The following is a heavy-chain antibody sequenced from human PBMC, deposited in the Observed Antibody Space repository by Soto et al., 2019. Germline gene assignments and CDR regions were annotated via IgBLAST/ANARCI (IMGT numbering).Heavy chain of an antibody. CDR2: ISYDGSNK. V-gene: IGHV3-30*18. D-gene: IGHD3-9*01. J-gene: IGHJ6*02. CDR1: GFTFSSYD. CDR3: AKDRRYFDWSPDMDV. Sequence: GGSRRLSCAASGFTFSSYDMHWVRQAPGKGLEWVAVISYDGSNKYYSDSVKDRFTISRDNPKNTLFLQMNSLRAEDTAVYYCAKDRRYFDWSPDMDVWGQGTTVTVSS.